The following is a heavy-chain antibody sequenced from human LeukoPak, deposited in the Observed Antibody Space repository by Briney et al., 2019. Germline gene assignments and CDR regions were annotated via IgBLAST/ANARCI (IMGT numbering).Heavy chain of an antibody. D-gene: IGHD3-10*01. Sequence: GGSLRLSCAASRLIFSSYWMHWVRQAPGKGLVWVSRINSDGSSTIYADSVKGRSTISRDYAKNTVYLQMNSLRVDDTAVYYCAGHYGSGRYHYCYMDVWGRGTTVTVSS. CDR2: INSDGSST. J-gene: IGHJ6*03. CDR1: RLIFSSYW. V-gene: IGHV3-74*01. CDR3: AGHYGSGRYHYCYMDV.